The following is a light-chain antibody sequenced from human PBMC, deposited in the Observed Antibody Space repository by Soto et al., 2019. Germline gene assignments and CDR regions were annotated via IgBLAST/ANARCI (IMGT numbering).Light chain of an antibody. Sequence: SYELTQPPSVSVAPGQTARITCGGNNIGIKSVHWYQQKPGQAPVLVVYDDSDRPSGIPERFSGSNSGNTATLTISRGEAGDEADYYCQVWDSSSDHYVFGTGTKVTV. J-gene: IGLJ1*01. CDR2: DDS. V-gene: IGLV3-21*02. CDR1: NIGIKS. CDR3: QVWDSSSDHYV.